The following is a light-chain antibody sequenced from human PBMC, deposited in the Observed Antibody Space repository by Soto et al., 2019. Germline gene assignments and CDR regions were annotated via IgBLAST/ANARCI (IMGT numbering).Light chain of an antibody. CDR1: QGISSF. V-gene: IGKV1-8*01. CDR2: AAA. J-gene: IGKJ2*01. Sequence: AIRMTQSPSSISASTGDRVTITCRASQGISSFLAWYQQKPGKAPKLLIYAAATLQRGAPSRFSASGSGTDFTLTISRLQSEDFATYFGQQYWSYPYTFGQGTKLEI. CDR3: QQYWSYPYT.